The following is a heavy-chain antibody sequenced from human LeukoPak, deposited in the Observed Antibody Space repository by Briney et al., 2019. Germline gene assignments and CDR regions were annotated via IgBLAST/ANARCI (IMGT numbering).Heavy chain of an antibody. J-gene: IGHJ6*02. CDR3: AEDLRYCSGTSCYEASGMDV. Sequence: PGGSLRLSCAASGFTFSSYGMHWVRQAPGKGLEWVAAISYDGSDKYYADSVKGRFTISKDNSKNTLSLQMNSLRAEDTAVFFCAEDLRYCSGTSCYEASGMDVWGQGTTVTVSS. D-gene: IGHD2-2*01. V-gene: IGHV3-30*18. CDR2: ISYDGSDK. CDR1: GFTFSSYG.